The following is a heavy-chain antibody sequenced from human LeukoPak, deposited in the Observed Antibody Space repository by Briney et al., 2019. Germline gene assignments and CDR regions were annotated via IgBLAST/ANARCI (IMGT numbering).Heavy chain of an antibody. D-gene: IGHD6-13*01. CDR1: GYTFTSHD. Sequence: GASVKVSCKASGYTFTSHDINWVRQATGQGLEWMGWMNPNSGNTGYAQKFQGRVTMTRNTSISTAYMELSSLRSEDTAVYYCARLISSSWFLDYWGQGTLVTVSS. J-gene: IGHJ4*02. CDR3: ARLISSSWFLDY. V-gene: IGHV1-8*01. CDR2: MNPNSGNT.